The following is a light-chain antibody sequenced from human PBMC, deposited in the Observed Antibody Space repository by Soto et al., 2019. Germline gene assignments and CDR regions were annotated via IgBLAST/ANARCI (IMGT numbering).Light chain of an antibody. J-gene: IGKJ5*01. CDR3: QQGYSIPIT. Sequence: EIQMTQSPSSLSASVGDRVTITCRASQSISSYLNWYQQKPGKAPKVLIYVASSLQSGVPSRFSGSGSGTDFTLTISSLQPEDFATYYCQQGYSIPITFGQGTRLEIK. CDR2: VAS. CDR1: QSISSY. V-gene: IGKV1-39*01.